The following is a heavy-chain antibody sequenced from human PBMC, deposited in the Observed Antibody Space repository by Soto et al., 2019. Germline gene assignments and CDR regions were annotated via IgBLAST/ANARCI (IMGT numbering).Heavy chain of an antibody. CDR2: SKHSGST. V-gene: IGHV4-34*01. CDR3: ARGGMSICSMLNRLHTYFDS. J-gene: IGHJ4*02. Sequence: PSETLSLTCAVYGGSFSSYDWSWICMRPGKGMGWIGESKHSGSTKYNPSLKSRVTISVDTSKNQFSLRLSSVTAADTAVYYCARGGMSICSMLNRLHTYFDSWGQGTLVTVSS. CDR1: GGSFSSYD. D-gene: IGHD3-16*01.